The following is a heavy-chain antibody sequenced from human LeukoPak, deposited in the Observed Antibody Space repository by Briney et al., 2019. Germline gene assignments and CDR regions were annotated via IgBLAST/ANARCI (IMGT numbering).Heavy chain of an antibody. D-gene: IGHD2-8*01. CDR1: GFTFSSYA. Sequence: GGSLRLSCAASGFTFSSYAMSWVRQAPGKGLEWVSAISGSGGSTYYADSVKGRFTISRDNSKNTLYLQMNSLRAEDTAVYYCANDEYIVLITPKNYWRQGTLVTVSS. V-gene: IGHV3-23*01. CDR2: ISGSGGST. J-gene: IGHJ4*02. CDR3: ANDEYIVLITPKNY.